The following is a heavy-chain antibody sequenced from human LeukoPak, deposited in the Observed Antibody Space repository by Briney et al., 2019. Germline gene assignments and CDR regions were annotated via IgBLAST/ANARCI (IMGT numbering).Heavy chain of an antibody. Sequence: SETLSLTCTVSGGSISTYYWSWIRQPPGEGLEWIGYICSSGTTIYNPSLNSRVTMSEDTSKNQLSLRLSSVTAADTAVYYCARWFCSSNICYHMDVWGRGTTVTVSS. D-gene: IGHD2-2*01. J-gene: IGHJ6*03. CDR1: GGSISTYY. CDR2: ICSSGTT. V-gene: IGHV4-59*01. CDR3: ARWFCSSNICYHMDV.